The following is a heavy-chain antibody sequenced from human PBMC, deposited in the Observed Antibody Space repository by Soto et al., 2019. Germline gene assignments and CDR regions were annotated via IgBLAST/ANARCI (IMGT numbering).Heavy chain of an antibody. Sequence: ASVKVSCKASGYTFTSYAMHWVRQAPGQRLEWMGWINAGNGNTKYSQKFQGRVTITRDTSASTAYMELSRLRSEDTAVYYCARDMGFGLSDYWGQGTLVTVSS. D-gene: IGHD3-10*01. J-gene: IGHJ4*02. V-gene: IGHV1-3*01. CDR3: ARDMGFGLSDY. CDR2: INAGNGNT. CDR1: GYTFTSYA.